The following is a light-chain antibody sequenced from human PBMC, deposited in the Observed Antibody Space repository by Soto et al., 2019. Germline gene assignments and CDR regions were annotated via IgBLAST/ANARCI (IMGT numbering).Light chain of an antibody. J-gene: IGKJ1*01. Sequence: DIQMTQSPSTLSASIGDRVTITCRASQSISDWLAWYQHKPGKAPNLLIYKASTLESGVPSRFSGSGSGTEFTLTISNLQPDDFATYFCQQYNSYLWTFGQGTKVEIK. CDR3: QQYNSYLWT. CDR1: QSISDW. V-gene: IGKV1-5*03. CDR2: KAS.